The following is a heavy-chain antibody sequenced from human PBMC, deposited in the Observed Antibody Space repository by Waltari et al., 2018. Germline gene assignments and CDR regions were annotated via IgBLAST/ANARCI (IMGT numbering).Heavy chain of an antibody. CDR2: INTDGSST. J-gene: IGHJ6*02. CDR3: AGRWGMDV. CDR1: GFTFSNYW. D-gene: IGHD3-10*01. V-gene: IGHV3-74*01. Sequence: GFTFSNYWMHWVRQAPGKGLVWVSRINTDGSSTDYADSVKGRFTISRDNAKNTLYLQMNSLRAEDTAVYYCAGRWGMDVWGQGTTVTVSS.